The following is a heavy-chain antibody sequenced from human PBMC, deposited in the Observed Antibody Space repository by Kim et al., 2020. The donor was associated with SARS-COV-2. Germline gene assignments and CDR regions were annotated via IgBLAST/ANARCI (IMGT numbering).Heavy chain of an antibody. CDR2: ISYDGNNK. CDR1: GFTFGIYA. Sequence: LSLTCAASGFTFGIYAIHWVRQVLGKGLEWVAVISYDGNNKYYADSVEGRFTISRDKATKTVFLQMKSLRAEDTAVYYCARRAFPGYRIRGVIGLLGPWGQDALVPVPS. D-gene: IGHD3-10*01. V-gene: IGHV3-30*04. J-gene: IGHJ1*01. CDR3: ARRAFPGYRIRGVIGLLGP.